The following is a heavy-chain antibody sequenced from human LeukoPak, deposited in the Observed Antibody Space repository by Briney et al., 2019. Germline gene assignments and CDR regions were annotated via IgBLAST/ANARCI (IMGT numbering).Heavy chain of an antibody. CDR1: GPTFNNAW. CDR2: IKSKTDGGTT. CDR3: TTDPRNGYYFDY. Sequence: KPGGSLRLSCAASGPTFNNAWMSWVRQAPGKGLEWVGRIKSKTDGGTTDYAAPVKDRVTISRDDSKNTLYLQMNSLKTEDTAVYYCTTDPRNGYYFDYWGQGTLATVSS. V-gene: IGHV3-15*01. D-gene: IGHD1-1*01. J-gene: IGHJ4*02.